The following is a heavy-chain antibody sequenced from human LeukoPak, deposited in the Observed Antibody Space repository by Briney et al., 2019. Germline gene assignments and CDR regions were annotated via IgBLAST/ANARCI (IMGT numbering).Heavy chain of an antibody. V-gene: IGHV3-30*18. CDR2: ISYDGSNK. CDR3: AKDPGGDSSGWLGFDY. CDR1: GFTFSSYG. Sequence: QPVGSLRLSCAASGFTFSSYGMHWVRQAPGKGLEWVAVISYDGSNKYYADSVKGRFTISRDNSKNTLYLQMNSLRAEDTAVYYCAKDPGGDSSGWLGFDYWGQGTLVTVSS. J-gene: IGHJ4*02. D-gene: IGHD6-19*01.